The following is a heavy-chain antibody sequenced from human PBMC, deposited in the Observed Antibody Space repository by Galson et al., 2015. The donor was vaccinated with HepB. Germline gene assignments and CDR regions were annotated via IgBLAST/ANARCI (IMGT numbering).Heavy chain of an antibody. CDR1: GFTFSSYG. J-gene: IGHJ4*02. D-gene: IGHD5-12*01. Sequence: SLRLSCAASGFTFSSYGMHWVRQAPGKGLEWVAVISYDGSNKYYADSVKGRFAISRDNSKNTLYLQMNSLRAEDTAVYYCAKDRGYSGYGGYFDYWGQGTLGTVSS. CDR2: ISYDGSNK. V-gene: IGHV3-30*18. CDR3: AKDRGYSGYGGYFDY.